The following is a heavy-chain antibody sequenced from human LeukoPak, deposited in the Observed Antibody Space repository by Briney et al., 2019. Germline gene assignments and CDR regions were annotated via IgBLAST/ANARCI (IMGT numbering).Heavy chain of an antibody. V-gene: IGHV3-30*02. J-gene: IGHJ5*02. Sequence: GGSLRLSCAASGFTFISYGMHWVRQAPGKGLEWVAFIRYDGSNKYYADSVKGRFTISIDNSKNTLYLQMNSLRAEDTAVYYCAKSGTIAALTWFDPWGQGTLVTVSS. D-gene: IGHD6-13*01. CDR3: AKSGTIAALTWFDP. CDR1: GFTFISYG. CDR2: IRYDGSNK.